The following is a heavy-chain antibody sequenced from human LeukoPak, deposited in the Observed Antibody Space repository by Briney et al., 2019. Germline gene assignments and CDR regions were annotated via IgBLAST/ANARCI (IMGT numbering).Heavy chain of an antibody. Sequence: SGTLSLTCTASGGSISTYYWSWIRQPAGRGLEWIGRIYPSGSTKYNPSLKSRVTMSADTSKNQFSLKLSSVTAADTAVYYCARAPYGSGANWFDPWGQGTLVTVSS. CDR3: ARAPYGSGANWFDP. J-gene: IGHJ5*02. D-gene: IGHD3-10*01. V-gene: IGHV4-4*07. CDR1: GGSISTYY. CDR2: IYPSGST.